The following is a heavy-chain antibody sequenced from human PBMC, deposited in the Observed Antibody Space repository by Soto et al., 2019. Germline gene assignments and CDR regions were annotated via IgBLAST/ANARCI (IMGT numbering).Heavy chain of an antibody. CDR1: GFSLSTSGVG. D-gene: IGHD1-26*01. Sequence: QITLKESGPTLVKPTQTLTLTCTFSGFSLSTSGVGVGWIRQPPGKALAWLALIYWDDDKRYSTSLKSRLTITQDTFKNQVVLTMTHMDPVDTATYYCARVMLVVGSFDYWGQGTLVTVSS. CDR2: IYWDDDK. CDR3: ARVMLVVGSFDY. J-gene: IGHJ4*02. V-gene: IGHV2-5*02.